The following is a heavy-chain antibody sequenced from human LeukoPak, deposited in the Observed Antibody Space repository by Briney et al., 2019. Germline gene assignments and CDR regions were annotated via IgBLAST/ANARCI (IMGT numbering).Heavy chain of an antibody. V-gene: IGHV3-53*01. CDR3: ARFYYYDSIGYYYHFDY. Sequence: AGGSLRLSCAVSGFTVSSNYMSWVRQAPGKGLEWVSVIYTGGTTYYADSVKGRFTISRDNSKNTLFLQMSSLRAEDTAVYYCARFYYYDSIGYYYHFDYWGQGILVTVSS. D-gene: IGHD3-22*01. CDR2: IYTGGTT. J-gene: IGHJ4*02. CDR1: GFTVSSNY.